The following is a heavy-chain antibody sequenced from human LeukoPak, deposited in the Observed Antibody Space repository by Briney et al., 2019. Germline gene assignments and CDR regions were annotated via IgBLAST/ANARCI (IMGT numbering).Heavy chain of an antibody. CDR2: IYYSGST. V-gene: IGHV4-39*01. D-gene: IGHD3-10*01. CDR3: ASPRGEYYFDY. J-gene: IGHJ4*02. Sequence: PSETLSLTCTVSGGSISSSSYYWGWTRQPPGKGLEWIGSIYYSGSTYYNPSLKSRVTISVDTSKNQFSLKLSSVTAADTAVYYCASPRGEYYFDYWGQGTLVTVSS. CDR1: GGSISSSSYY.